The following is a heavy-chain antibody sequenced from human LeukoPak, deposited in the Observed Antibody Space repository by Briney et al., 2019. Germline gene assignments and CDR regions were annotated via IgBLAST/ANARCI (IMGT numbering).Heavy chain of an antibody. J-gene: IGHJ4*02. Sequence: GGSLRLSCEASGFTFSSYWMNWARQAPGKGLEWLTNIRQDGNEKHYVDSVKGRFTMSRDNAKNSLYLEMNSLRAEDTAVYYCVRDVSGSSYGDCWGQGTLVTVSS. CDR3: VRDVSGSSYGDC. V-gene: IGHV3-7*01. CDR1: GFTFSSYW. CDR2: IRQDGNEK. D-gene: IGHD5-18*01.